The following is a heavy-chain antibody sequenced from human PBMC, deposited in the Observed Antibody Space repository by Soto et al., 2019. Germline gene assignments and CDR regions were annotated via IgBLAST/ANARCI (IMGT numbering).Heavy chain of an antibody. V-gene: IGHV4-4*02. CDR3: TRLIYDSRLNYFYFDL. D-gene: IGHD3-22*01. CDR1: GGSISGRNW. CDR2: VFHSGDT. Sequence: QVHLQESGPGLVKPSGTLSLTCVVSGGSISGRNWWSWVRQAPGKGLEWIGEVFHSGDTTYSPSPRRRVTSSVDKSKNQFSLHLNSVTAADTAVYYCTRLIYDSRLNYFYFDLWGQGALVTVSS. J-gene: IGHJ4*02.